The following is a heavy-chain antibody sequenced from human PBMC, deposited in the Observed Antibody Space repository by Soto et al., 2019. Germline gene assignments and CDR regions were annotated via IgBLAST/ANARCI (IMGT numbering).Heavy chain of an antibody. J-gene: IGHJ5*02. Sequence: SVKVSCKASGGTFSSYAISWVRQAPGQGLEWMGGIIPIFGTANYAQKFQGRVTITADNSTSTAYMELSSLRSEDTAVYYCAREVSGRYYGWFEPWGQGTLVTVSS. CDR3: AREVSGRYYGWFEP. D-gene: IGHD1-26*01. CDR2: IIPIFGTA. V-gene: IGHV1-69*06. CDR1: GGTFSSYA.